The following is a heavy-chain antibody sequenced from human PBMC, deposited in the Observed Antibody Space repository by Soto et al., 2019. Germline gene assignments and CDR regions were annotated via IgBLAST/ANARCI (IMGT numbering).Heavy chain of an antibody. D-gene: IGHD5-18*01. CDR1: GFTFTSYA. CDR3: AKAGSTVDTPLGMDV. V-gene: IGHV3-23*01. J-gene: IGHJ6*02. CDR2: ISGSGGST. Sequence: EVQLLESGGGLVQPGGSLRLSCAASGFTFTSYAMNWVRQAPGKGLEWVSAISGSGGSTYYADSVKGRFTISRDNSKNTVDLQMNSLRAEDTAVYYCAKAGSTVDTPLGMDVWGQGTTVTVSS.